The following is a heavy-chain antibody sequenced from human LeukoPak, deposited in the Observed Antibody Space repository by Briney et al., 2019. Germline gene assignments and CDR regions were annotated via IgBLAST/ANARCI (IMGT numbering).Heavy chain of an antibody. D-gene: IGHD6-19*01. CDR2: ISSSSSTI. CDR1: GFTFSSYS. J-gene: IGHJ4*02. CDR3: ARDSMAVAGSVYYFDY. V-gene: IGHV3-48*04. Sequence: GGSLRLSCAASGFTFSSYSMNWVRQAPGKGLEWVSYISSSSSTIYYADSVKGRFTISRDNAKNSLYLQMNSLRAEDTAVYYCARDSMAVAGSVYYFDYWGQGTLATVSS.